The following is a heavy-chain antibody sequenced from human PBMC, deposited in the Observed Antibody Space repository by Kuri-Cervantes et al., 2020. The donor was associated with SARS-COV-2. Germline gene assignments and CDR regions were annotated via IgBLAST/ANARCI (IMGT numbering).Heavy chain of an antibody. CDR2: ISSNGGST. CDR1: GFTFSSYA. D-gene: IGHD5-18*01. V-gene: IGHV3-64*04. CDR3: ARVVFDTAMVYFDY. J-gene: IGHJ4*02. Sequence: GESLKISCSASGFTFSSYAMHWVRQAPGKGLEYVSAISSNGGSTYYADSVKGRFTISRDNSKNTLYLQMNSLRAEDTAVYYCARVVFDTAMVYFDYWGQGTLVTVSS.